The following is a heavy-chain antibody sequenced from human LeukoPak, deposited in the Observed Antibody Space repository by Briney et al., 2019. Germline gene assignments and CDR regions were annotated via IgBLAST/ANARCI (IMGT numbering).Heavy chain of an antibody. V-gene: IGHV4-61*02. CDR3: AIRFSSGYYYFDY. CDR2: IYTSGST. Sequence: SETLSLTCTVSGGSISSGSYYWSWIRQPAGKGLEWIGRIYTSGSTNYNPSLRSRVTISVDTSKNQFSLKLSSVTAADTAVYYCAIRFSSGYYYFDYWGQGTLVTVSS. D-gene: IGHD3-22*01. J-gene: IGHJ4*02. CDR1: GGSISSGSYY.